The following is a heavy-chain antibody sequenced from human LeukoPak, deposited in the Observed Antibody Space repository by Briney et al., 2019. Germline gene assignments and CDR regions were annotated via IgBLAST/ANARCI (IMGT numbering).Heavy chain of an antibody. CDR2: ISAYNGNT. CDR3: ARVAENVGSIEYYFDY. V-gene: IGHV1-18*01. Sequence: ASVKVSCKASGYTFTSYGISWVRQAPGQGLEWMGWISAYNGNTNYAQKLQGRVTMTTDTSTSTAYMELRSLSSDDTAVYYCARVAENVGSIEYYFDYWGQGTLVTVSS. D-gene: IGHD1-26*01. J-gene: IGHJ4*02. CDR1: GYTFTSYG.